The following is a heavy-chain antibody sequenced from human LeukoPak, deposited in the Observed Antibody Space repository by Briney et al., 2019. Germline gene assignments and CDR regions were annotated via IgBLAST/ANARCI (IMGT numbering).Heavy chain of an antibody. J-gene: IGHJ4*02. CDR3: ARSIPYGTTWYGRSDY. D-gene: IGHD6-13*01. CDR2: IKPDGTTK. CDR1: GFTFSSYW. V-gene: IGHV3-7*03. Sequence: GALRLSCAASGFTFSSYWTSWVRQAPGKGLEWVANIKPDGTTKFYVDSVKGRFTISRDNALNSLYLQMNSLRAEDTAIYYCARSIPYGTTWYGRSDYWGQGTLVTVSS.